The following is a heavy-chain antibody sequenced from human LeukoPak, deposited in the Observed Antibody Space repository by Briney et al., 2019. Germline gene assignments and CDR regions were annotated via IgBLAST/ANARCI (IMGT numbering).Heavy chain of an antibody. CDR3: ARDDYGGNEGFDY. Sequence: ASVKVSCKASVGTFSSYAISWVRQAPGQGLEWMGRIIPIFGIANYAQKFQGRVTITADKSTSTAYMELSSLRSEDTAVYYCARDDYGGNEGFDYWGQGTLVTVSS. D-gene: IGHD4-23*01. CDR2: IIPIFGIA. J-gene: IGHJ4*02. CDR1: VGTFSSYA. V-gene: IGHV1-69*04.